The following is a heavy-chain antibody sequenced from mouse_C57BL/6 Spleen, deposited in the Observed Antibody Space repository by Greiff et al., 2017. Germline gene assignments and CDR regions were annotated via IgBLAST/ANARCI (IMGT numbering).Heavy chain of an antibody. CDR2: INPSSGYT. CDR3: ARDLHFDY. CDR1: GYTFTSYT. J-gene: IGHJ2*01. Sequence: VQLQQSGAELARPGASVKMSCKASGYTFTSYTMHWVKQRPGQGLEWIGYINPSSGYTKYNQKFKDKATLTADKSSSTAYMQLSSLTSEDSAVYYGARDLHFDYWGQGTTRTVSS. V-gene: IGHV1-4*01.